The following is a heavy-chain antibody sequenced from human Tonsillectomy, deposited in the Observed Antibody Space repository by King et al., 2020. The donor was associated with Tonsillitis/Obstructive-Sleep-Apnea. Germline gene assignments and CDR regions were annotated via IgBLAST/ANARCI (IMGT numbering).Heavy chain of an antibody. CDR2: IYPGDSDT. CDR1: GYSFTSYW. CDR3: ARRRDYCMSASCYTLVGY. D-gene: IGHD2-2*02. Sequence: QLVQSGAEVKKPGESLKISCKGSGYSFTSYWIGWVRQMPGKGLEWMGIIYPGDSDTRYSPSFQGQVTISADKSISTAYLQWSSLKASDTAMYYCARRRDYCMSASCYTLVGYWGPGTRLTVPS. J-gene: IGHJ4*02. V-gene: IGHV5-51*03.